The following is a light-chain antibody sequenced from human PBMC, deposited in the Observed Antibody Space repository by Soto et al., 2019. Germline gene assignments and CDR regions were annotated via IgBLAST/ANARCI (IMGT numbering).Light chain of an antibody. CDR2: GAS. J-gene: IGKJ2*01. Sequence: EIVLTQSPGTLSLSPGERATLSCRASQSVSSSYLAWYQQKPGQAPRLLISGASSRATGIPDRFSGSGSGTDFTLTISRLEPEDFAVYYCQQYGSSPSYTFGQGTKLEIK. CDR1: QSVSSSY. CDR3: QQYGSSPSYT. V-gene: IGKV3-20*01.